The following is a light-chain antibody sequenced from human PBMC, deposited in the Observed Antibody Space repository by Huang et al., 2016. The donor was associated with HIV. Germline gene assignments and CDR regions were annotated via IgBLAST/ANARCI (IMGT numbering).Light chain of an antibody. V-gene: IGKV3-15*01. CDR1: QSVSSN. CDR2: GAS. CDR3: QQYNNWPPLT. Sequence: EIVLTQSPATLSVSPGQRATLSCRARQSVSSNLALYQQNPGQAPRLLIYGASTRSTGIPARFSGSGSGTEFTLTISSLQAEDFAVYYCQQYNNWPPLTFGGGTKVEIK. J-gene: IGKJ4*01.